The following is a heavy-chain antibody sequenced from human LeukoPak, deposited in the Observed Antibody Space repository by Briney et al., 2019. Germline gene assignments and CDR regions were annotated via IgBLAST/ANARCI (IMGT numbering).Heavy chain of an antibody. CDR3: ATVTTYYYYYGMDV. J-gene: IGHJ6*02. CDR2: INTNTGNP. CDR1: GYTFTSYA. D-gene: IGHD4-11*01. Sequence: ASVKVSCKASGYTFTSYAMNWVRQAPGQVLEWRGWINTNTGNPTYAQGFTGRFVFSLDTSVSTAYLQISSLKAEDTAVYYCATVTTYYYYYGMDVWGQGTTVTVSS. V-gene: IGHV7-4-1*02.